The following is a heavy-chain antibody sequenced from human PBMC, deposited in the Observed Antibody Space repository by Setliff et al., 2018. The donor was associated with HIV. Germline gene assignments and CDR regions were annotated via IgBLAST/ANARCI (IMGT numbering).Heavy chain of an antibody. CDR3: ARAAKYHSVWGNVGILDD. CDR1: GFTFSNYG. V-gene: IGHV3-30*02. CDR2: IKYDGSDK. J-gene: IGHJ4*02. Sequence: GGSLRLSCAASGFTFSNYGVHWVRQAPGKGLEWVASIKYDGSDKYYADSVKGRLTISRDNSKNTLYLQMNSLRADDMAVYYCARAAKYHSVWGNVGILDDWGQGTLVTVSS. D-gene: IGHD3-16*01.